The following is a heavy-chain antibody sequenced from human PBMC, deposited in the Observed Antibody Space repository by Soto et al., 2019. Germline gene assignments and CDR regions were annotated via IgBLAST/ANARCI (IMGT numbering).Heavy chain of an antibody. J-gene: IGHJ4*03. D-gene: IGHD6-19*01. CDR3: AKDREDSSGWYIPHFFDY. CDR2: IIPIFGTA. Sequence: PGASVKVSCKASGGTFSSYAISWVRQAPGQGLEWMGGIIPIFGTANYAQKFQGRVTITADESTSTAYMELSSLRAEDTAVYYCAKDREDSSGWYIPHFFDYWGQGTTVTVSS. CDR1: GGTFSSYA. V-gene: IGHV1-69*13.